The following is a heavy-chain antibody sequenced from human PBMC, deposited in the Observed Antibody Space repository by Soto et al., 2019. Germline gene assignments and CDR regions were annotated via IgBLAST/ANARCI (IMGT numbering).Heavy chain of an antibody. Sequence: SETLSLSCTVAGGSIRSYCRSWIRPPPGKGLEWIGYIYYSGSTNYNPSLNSRATLSVDTSKNQFSLKLSSMTAADTAVYYCASPFLWSGYFPDFRAGMACWGPGIPVTFS. D-gene: IGHD3-3*01. CDR3: ASPFLWSGYFPDFRAGMAC. J-gene: IGHJ4*03. CDR1: GGSIRSYC. V-gene: IGHV4-59*01. CDR2: IYYSGST.